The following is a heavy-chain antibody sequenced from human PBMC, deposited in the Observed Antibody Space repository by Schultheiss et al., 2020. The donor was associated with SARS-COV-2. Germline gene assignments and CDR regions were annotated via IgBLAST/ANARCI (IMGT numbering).Heavy chain of an antibody. D-gene: IGHD4-17*01. CDR3: ARVGVTKADNWFDP. V-gene: IGHV1-2*06. CDR2: INPNSGGT. J-gene: IGHJ5*02. Sequence: ASVKVSCKASGYTFTGYYMHWVRQAPGQGLEWMGRINPNSGGTNYAQKFQGRVTMTRDTSISTAYMELSRLRSDDTAVYYCARVGVTKADNWFDPWGQGTLVTVSS. CDR1: GYTFTGYY.